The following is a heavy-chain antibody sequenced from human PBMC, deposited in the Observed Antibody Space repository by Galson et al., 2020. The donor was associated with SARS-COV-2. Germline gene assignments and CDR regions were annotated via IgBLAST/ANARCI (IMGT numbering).Heavy chain of an antibody. V-gene: IGHV3-48*03. CDR1: GFPFSSSE. Sequence: TGGSLRLSCAASGFPFSSSEMNWVRQAPGKGLEWVSYISSIGSTIYYAHSVKGRFTFSRDNAKNSLYLQMNSLRAEDTAVYYCARNYDFWSGYSYYYYYGMDVWGQGTTVTVSS. D-gene: IGHD3-3*01. J-gene: IGHJ6*02. CDR3: ARNYDFWSGYSYYYYYGMDV. CDR2: ISSIGSTI.